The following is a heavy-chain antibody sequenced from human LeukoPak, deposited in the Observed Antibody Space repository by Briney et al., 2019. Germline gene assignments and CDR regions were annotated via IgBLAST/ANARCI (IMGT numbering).Heavy chain of an antibody. D-gene: IGHD6-25*01. CDR3: ARGPRQRPVCYMDV. Sequence: PSETLSLTRAVYGGSFSGYYWSWIRQPPGKGLEWIGEINHSGSTNYNPSLKSRVTISVDTSKNQFSLKLSSVTAADTAVYYCARGPRQRPVCYMDVWGKGTTVTVSS. CDR2: INHSGST. J-gene: IGHJ6*03. CDR1: GGSFSGYY. V-gene: IGHV4-34*01.